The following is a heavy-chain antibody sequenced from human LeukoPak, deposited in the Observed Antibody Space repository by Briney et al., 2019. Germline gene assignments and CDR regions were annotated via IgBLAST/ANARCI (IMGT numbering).Heavy chain of an antibody. CDR3: ARRGDALDS. V-gene: IGHV4-59*08. Sequence: SETLSLTCAVYGGSFSGYYWSWIRQPPGKGLEWIGYIYYSGSTNYNPSLKSRVTISVDTSKNQFSLKLTSVTATDTAVYYCARRGDALDSWGQGTLGTVSS. D-gene: IGHD3-10*01. CDR2: IYYSGST. J-gene: IGHJ4*02. CDR1: GGSFSGYY.